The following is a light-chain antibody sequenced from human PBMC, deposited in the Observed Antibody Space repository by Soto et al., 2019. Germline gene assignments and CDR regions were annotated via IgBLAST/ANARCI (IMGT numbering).Light chain of an antibody. V-gene: IGLV2-8*01. CDR1: SSDVGAYNY. CDR2: EVT. CDR3: TSSTTGSLYV. Sequence: QSVLTQPPSASGSPGQSVTISCTGTSSDVGAYNYVSWYQQHPGKAPKLIIYEVTKRPSGVPDRFSGSKSGNTASLTISGLQAEDEADYFCTSSTTGSLYVFGTGTKVTVL. J-gene: IGLJ1*01.